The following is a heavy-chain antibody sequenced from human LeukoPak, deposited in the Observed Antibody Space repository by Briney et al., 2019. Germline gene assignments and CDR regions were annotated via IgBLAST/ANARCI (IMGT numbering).Heavy chain of an antibody. J-gene: IGHJ4*02. CDR2: IDSDGSST. Sequence: PGGSLRLSCAASEFSFSNFGMNWVRQAPGKGLEWVSRIDSDGSSTSYADSMKGRFTISRDNAKNTLYLQMNSLRAEDTAVYYCAREYSGSYLWAQGTLVTVSS. CDR3: AREYSGSYL. V-gene: IGHV3-74*01. D-gene: IGHD1-26*01. CDR1: EFSFSNFG.